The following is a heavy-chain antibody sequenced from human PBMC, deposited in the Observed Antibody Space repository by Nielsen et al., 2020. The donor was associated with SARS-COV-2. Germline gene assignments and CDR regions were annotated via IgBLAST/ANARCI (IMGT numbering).Heavy chain of an antibody. D-gene: IGHD1-26*01. CDR2: IYYSGST. Sequence: WIRQPPGKGLEWIGYIYYSGSTYYNPSLKSRVTISVETSKSQFSLKLSSVTAADTAVYYCARDRGLGREGATYYYYAMDVWGQGTTVTVSS. V-gene: IGHV4-30-4*01. J-gene: IGHJ6*02. CDR3: ARDRGLGREGATYYYYAMDV.